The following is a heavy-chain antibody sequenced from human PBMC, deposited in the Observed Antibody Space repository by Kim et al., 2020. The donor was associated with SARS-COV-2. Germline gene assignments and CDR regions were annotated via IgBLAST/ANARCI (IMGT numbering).Heavy chain of an antibody. CDR1: GFTFSSYG. V-gene: IGHV3-30*18. D-gene: IGHD2-8*01. CDR3: AKVGLLMDAFDI. Sequence: GGSLRLSCAASGFTFSSYGMHWVRQAPGKGLEWVAVISYDGSNKYYADSVKGRFTISRDNSKNTLYLQMNSLRAEDTAVYYCAKVGLLMDAFDIWGQGTMVTVSS. J-gene: IGHJ3*02. CDR2: ISYDGSNK.